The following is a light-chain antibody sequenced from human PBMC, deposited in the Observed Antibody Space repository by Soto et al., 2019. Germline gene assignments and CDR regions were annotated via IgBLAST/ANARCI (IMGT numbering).Light chain of an antibody. CDR3: QQYNNWPFS. J-gene: IGKJ5*01. Sequence: EIVMTQSPGTLSLSPGETATLSCRASQSVSSNYVAWFHQKPGQAPRLLIYGASSRATGVPDRFSASGSGTDFTLTFSRLEPEDFAVYYCQQYNNWPFSFGQGTRLEIK. V-gene: IGKV3-20*01. CDR2: GAS. CDR1: QSVSSNY.